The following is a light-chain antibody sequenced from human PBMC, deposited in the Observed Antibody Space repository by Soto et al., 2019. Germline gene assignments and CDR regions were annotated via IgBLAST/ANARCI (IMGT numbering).Light chain of an antibody. Sequence: DIQMTQSPSTLSASVGDRVTITCRASQSIRGWLDWYQQKPGKAPNLLIYDASRLKRGVPSRFSGRGSGTEVTLTITSLQPDDVATYYCHQYNSFSPLTFGQGTKVEVK. CDR1: QSIRGW. V-gene: IGKV1-5*01. CDR2: DAS. CDR3: HQYNSFSPLT. J-gene: IGKJ1*01.